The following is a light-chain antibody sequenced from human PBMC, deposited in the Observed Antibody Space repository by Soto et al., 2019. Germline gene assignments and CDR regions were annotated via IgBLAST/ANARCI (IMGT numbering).Light chain of an antibody. CDR2: GAS. J-gene: IGKJ1*01. CDR3: HQYDNWPKT. Sequence: DIVVTQSPATLSVSPWERATLSCTASQSVSSSLAWYQQKPGQAPRLLIYGASSRATGIPARFSGSGSGTEFTLTISSLQSEDFAAYYCHQYDNWPKTFGQGTKVDI. CDR1: QSVSSS. V-gene: IGKV3-15*01.